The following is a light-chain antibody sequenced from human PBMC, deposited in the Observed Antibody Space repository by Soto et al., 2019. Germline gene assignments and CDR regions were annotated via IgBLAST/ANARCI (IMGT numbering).Light chain of an antibody. V-gene: IGLV2-14*01. CDR3: SSYTSSSTYV. J-gene: IGLJ1*01. Sequence: QSALTQPASVSGSPGQSITVSCTGTSSDVGGYNSVSWYQQHPGKAPKLMIYDVSNRPSGVSNRFSGSKSGNTASLTISGLQAEDEADYYCSSYTSSSTYVFRTGTKVTVL. CDR2: DVS. CDR1: SSDVGGYNS.